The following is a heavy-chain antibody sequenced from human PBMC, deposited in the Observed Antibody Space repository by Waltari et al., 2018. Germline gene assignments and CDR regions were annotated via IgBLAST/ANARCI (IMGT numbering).Heavy chain of an antibody. CDR3: VRPGSSVGWYYFDY. J-gene: IGHJ4*02. Sequence: QLHLQEPGQGLVRPWGTRSLTSPSLGDSSSGSNNNGGWTRQPPGQGRGWIGSIPYSGTTYCNPSLKSRVTMSVDTSKNQFSLNLSSVTAADTAVFYCVRPGSSVGWYYFDYWGQGTLVTVSS. CDR2: IPYSGTT. CDR1: GDSSSGSNNN. D-gene: IGHD6-19*01. V-gene: IGHV4-39*01.